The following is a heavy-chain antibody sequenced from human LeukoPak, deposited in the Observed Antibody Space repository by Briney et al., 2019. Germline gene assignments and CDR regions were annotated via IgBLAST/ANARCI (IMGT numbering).Heavy chain of an antibody. D-gene: IGHD5-12*01. J-gene: IGHJ5*02. Sequence: SETLSLTCTVSGGSISSYYWTWIRQPPGKGLEWIGYIYYSGKNNYNPSLKSRVTISVDTSKNQFSLKMSSVTAADTAVYFCARYSGHESYNWFGPWGQGTLVTVSS. V-gene: IGHV4-59*01. CDR1: GGSISSYY. CDR2: IYYSGKN. CDR3: ARYSGHESYNWFGP.